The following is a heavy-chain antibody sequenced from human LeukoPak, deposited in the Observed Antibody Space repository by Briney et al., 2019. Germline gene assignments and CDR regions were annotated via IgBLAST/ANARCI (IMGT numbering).Heavy chain of an antibody. D-gene: IGHD3-22*01. V-gene: IGHV3-23*01. J-gene: IGHJ4*02. CDR1: GFTFSSYG. Sequence: GGSLRLSCAASGFTFSSYGMSWVRQAPGKGLEWVSAISGSGGSTYYADSVKGRFTISRDNSKNTLYLQMNSLRAEDTAVYYCAKAIYDSSGCEFDYWGQGTLVTVSS. CDR3: AKAIYDSSGCEFDY. CDR2: ISGSGGST.